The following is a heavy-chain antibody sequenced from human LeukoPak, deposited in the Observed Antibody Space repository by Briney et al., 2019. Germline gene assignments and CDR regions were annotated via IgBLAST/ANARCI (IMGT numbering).Heavy chain of an antibody. CDR3: AGTRGYSYGWSLIIDY. Sequence: ASETLSLTCTVSGGSISSYYWSWIRQPPGKGLEWIGYIYYSGSTYYNPSLKSRVTISVDTSKNQFSLKLSSVTAADTAVYYYAGTRGYSYGWSLIIDYWGQGTLVTVSS. V-gene: IGHV4-59*12. CDR2: IYYSGST. J-gene: IGHJ4*02. D-gene: IGHD5-18*01. CDR1: GGSISSYY.